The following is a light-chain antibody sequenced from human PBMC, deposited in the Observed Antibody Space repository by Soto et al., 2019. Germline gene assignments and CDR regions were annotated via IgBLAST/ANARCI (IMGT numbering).Light chain of an antibody. CDR2: DAY. V-gene: IGKV1-33*01. J-gene: IGKJ1*01. CDR3: QKSDHLPL. Sequence: DIQMTQSPPSLSASVGDRVTITCQASHDIGNSLNWYQVKPGQAPKLVIYDAYNLETGVPSAFSGNGYGTDFTFTISSLRPEDIATYYCQKSDHLPLFGXGTK. CDR1: HDIGNS.